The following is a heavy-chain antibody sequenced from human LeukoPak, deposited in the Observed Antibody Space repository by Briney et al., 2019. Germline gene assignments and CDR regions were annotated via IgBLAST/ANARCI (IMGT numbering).Heavy chain of an antibody. CDR2: ISGSGGST. CDR1: GFTFSSYG. J-gene: IGHJ4*02. V-gene: IGHV3-23*01. D-gene: IGHD6-13*01. CDR3: ARPYSSSWTSDY. Sequence: PGGSLRLSCAASGFTFSSYGMSWVRQAPGKGLEWVSAISGSGGSTYYADSVKGRFTISRDNAKNSLYLQMNSLRAEDTAVYYCARPYSSSWTSDYWGQGTLVTVSS.